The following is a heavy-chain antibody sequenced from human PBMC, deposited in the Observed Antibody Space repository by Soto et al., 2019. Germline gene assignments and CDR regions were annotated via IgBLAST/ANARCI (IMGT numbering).Heavy chain of an antibody. CDR1: GGSISSGGYS. CDR2: IYHSGST. D-gene: IGHD5-18*01. CDR3: ARSGYSYGPNPLLY. J-gene: IGHJ4*02. V-gene: IGHV4-30-2*01. Sequence: SETLSLTCAVSGGSISSGGYSWSWIRQPPGKGLEWIGYIYHSGSTYYNPSLKSRVTISVDRSKNQFSLKLSSVTAADTAVYYCARSGYSYGPNPLLYWGQGTLVTVSS.